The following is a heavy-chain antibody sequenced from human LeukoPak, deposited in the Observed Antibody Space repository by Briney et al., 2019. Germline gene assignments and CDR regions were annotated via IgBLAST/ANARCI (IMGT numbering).Heavy chain of an antibody. J-gene: IGHJ3*02. CDR1: GFTFSSYA. CDR3: ATLYCGGDCYPNDAFDI. V-gene: IGHV3-23*01. D-gene: IGHD2-21*02. Sequence: GGSLRLSCAASGFTFSSYAMSWVRQAPGKGLEWVSAISGSGGSTYYADSVKGRFTISRDNSKNTLYLQMNSLRAEDTAVYYCATLYCGGDCYPNDAFDIWGQGTMVTVSS. CDR2: ISGSGGST.